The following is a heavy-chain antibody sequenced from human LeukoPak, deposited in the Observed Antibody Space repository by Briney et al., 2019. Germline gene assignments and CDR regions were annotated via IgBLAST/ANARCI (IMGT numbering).Heavy chain of an antibody. CDR3: ARRRYSGSSQHFDY. CDR1: GGSISSSSYY. J-gene: IGHJ4*02. V-gene: IGHV3-11*04. D-gene: IGHD1-26*01. Sequence: LSLTCTVSGGSISSSSYYWGWIRQPPGKGLEWVSYISSSGSTIYYADSVKGRFTISRDNAKNSLYLQMNSLRAEDTAVYYCARRRYSGSSQHFDYWGQGTLVTVSS. CDR2: ISSSGSTI.